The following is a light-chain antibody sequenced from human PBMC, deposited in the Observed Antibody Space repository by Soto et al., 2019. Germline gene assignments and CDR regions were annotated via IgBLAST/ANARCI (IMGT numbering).Light chain of an antibody. CDR3: QQRYDWQAGT. CDR1: QSVSIY. CDR2: DAS. J-gene: IGKJ1*01. V-gene: IGKV3-11*01. Sequence: VLTQSPATLSLSPGERATLSCRASQSVSIYVAWYQQKHGQAPRLPIYDASNRATGIPARFSGSGSGTDFTLTISSLEPEDFAIYYCQQRYDWQAGTFGNGTKVEIK.